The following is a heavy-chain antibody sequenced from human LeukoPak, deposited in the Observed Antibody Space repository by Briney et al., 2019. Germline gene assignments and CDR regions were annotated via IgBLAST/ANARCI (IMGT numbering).Heavy chain of an antibody. CDR2: ISYDGSNK. J-gene: IGHJ4*02. CDR1: GFTFSSYG. D-gene: IGHD3-22*01. CDR3: AKVGRYYDSTAYYGLDY. Sequence: GGSLRLSCAASGFTFSSYGMHWVRQAPGKGLEWVAVISYDGSNKYCVDSVKGRFTISRDNSKNTLYLQMNSLRAEDTAVYYCAKVGRYYDSTAYYGLDYWGQGTLVTVSS. V-gene: IGHV3-30*18.